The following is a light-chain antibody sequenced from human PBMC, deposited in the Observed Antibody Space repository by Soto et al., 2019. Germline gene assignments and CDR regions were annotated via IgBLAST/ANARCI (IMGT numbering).Light chain of an antibody. Sequence: EIVLTQSPATLSLSPGERATLSCRASQSVSSYLAWYQQKPGQAPRLLIYDASNRATGIPARFSGSGSGTDFTLTISSLGPEDFAVYYCQHRGNRPGFTFGPGTKVDIK. CDR1: QSVSSY. V-gene: IGKV3-11*01. CDR3: QHRGNRPGFT. J-gene: IGKJ3*01. CDR2: DAS.